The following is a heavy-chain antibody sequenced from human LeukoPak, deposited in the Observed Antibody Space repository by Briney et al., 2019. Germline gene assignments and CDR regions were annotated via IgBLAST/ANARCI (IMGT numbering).Heavy chain of an antibody. CDR2: INHSGST. Sequence: PSETLSLTCAVYGGPFGGYYWSWIRQPPGKGLEWIGEINHSGSTNYNPSLKSRVTISVDKSKNQFSLKLSSVTAADTAVYYCARASKSNYGNWFDPWGQGTLVTVSS. D-gene: IGHD4-11*01. V-gene: IGHV4-34*01. CDR3: ARASKSNYGNWFDP. J-gene: IGHJ5*02. CDR1: GGPFGGYY.